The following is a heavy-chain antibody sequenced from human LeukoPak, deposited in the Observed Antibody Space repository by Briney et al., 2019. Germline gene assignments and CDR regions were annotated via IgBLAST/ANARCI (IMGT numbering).Heavy chain of an antibody. CDR3: ARDIPMVRGAKEGYYFDY. CDR2: IYYSGST. CDR1: GGSISSSSYY. J-gene: IGHJ4*02. V-gene: IGHV4-39*07. Sequence: SETLSLTCTVSGGSISSSSYYWGWIRQPPGKGLEWIGSIYYSGSTYYNPSLKSRVTISVDTSKNQFSLKLSSVTAADTAVYYCARDIPMVRGAKEGYYFDYWGQGTLVTVSS. D-gene: IGHD3-10*01.